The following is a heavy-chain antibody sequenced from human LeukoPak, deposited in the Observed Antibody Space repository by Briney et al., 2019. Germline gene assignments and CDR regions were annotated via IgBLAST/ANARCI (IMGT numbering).Heavy chain of an antibody. V-gene: IGHV3-20*04. CDR3: ARDVGRGVFSTNDY. Sequence: GGSLRLSCAASGFTFDDYGMSWVRQAPGKGLEWVSGINWNGGSTGYAGSVKGRFTISRDNAKNSLYLQMNSLRAEDTALYYCARDVGRGVFSTNDYWGQGTLVTVSS. CDR2: INWNGGST. J-gene: IGHJ4*02. CDR1: GFTFDDYG. D-gene: IGHD3-10*01.